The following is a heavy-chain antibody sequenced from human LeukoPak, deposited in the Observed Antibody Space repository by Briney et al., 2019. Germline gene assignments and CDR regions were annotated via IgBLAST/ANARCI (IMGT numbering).Heavy chain of an antibody. V-gene: IGHV5-51*01. CDR2: IYPGDSDT. D-gene: IGHD3-10*01. CDR3: ARPSMVRGVIEEFDY. CDR1: GYSFTSYW. Sequence: GESLKISCKGSGYSFTSYWIGWVRQMPGKGLEWMGIIYPGDSDTRYSPSFQGQVTISADKSISTAYLQWSSLKASDTAMYYCARPSMVRGVIEEFDYWGQGTLVTVSS. J-gene: IGHJ4*02.